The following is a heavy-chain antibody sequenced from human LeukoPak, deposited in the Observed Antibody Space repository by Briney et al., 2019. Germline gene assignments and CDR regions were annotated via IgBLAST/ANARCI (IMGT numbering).Heavy chain of an antibody. CDR1: GFTFSSYE. V-gene: IGHV3-48*03. J-gene: IGHJ4*02. D-gene: IGHD3-22*01. CDR3: ARQNRAYYYDSSGYPSEVFDY. CDR2: ISSSGSTI. Sequence: QPGRSLRLSCAASGFTFSSYEMNWVRQAPGKGLEWVSYISSSGSTIYYADSVKGRFTISRDNAKNSLYLQMNSLRAEDTAVYYCARQNRAYYYDSSGYPSEVFDYWGQGTLVTVSS.